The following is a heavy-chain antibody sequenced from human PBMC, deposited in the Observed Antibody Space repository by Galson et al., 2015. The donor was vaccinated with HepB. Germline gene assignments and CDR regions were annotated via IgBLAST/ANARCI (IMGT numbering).Heavy chain of an antibody. CDR1: GFTLSSYW. CDR2: ISSDGGTT. CDR3: TRVKNLALDY. Sequence: SLRLSCAASGFTLSSYWMHWVRQAPGKGLMWLSRISSDGGTTAYADSVKGRFTISRDNAKNTLYLQLNSLRAEDTAVYYCTRVKNLALDYWGQGALVTVSS. D-gene: IGHD2/OR15-2a*01. V-gene: IGHV3-74*01. J-gene: IGHJ4*02.